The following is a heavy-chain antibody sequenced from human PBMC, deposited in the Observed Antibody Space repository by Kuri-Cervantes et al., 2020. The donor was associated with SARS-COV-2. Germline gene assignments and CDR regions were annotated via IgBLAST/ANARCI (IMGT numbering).Heavy chain of an antibody. Sequence: GESLKISCKGSGYSFTSYWIGWVRQMPGKGLEWMGIIYPDDSDTRYSPSFQGQVTISADKSISTAYLQWSSLKASDTAMYYCARPELGNSRGWYFDLWGRGTLVTVSS. V-gene: IGHV5-51*01. J-gene: IGHJ2*01. CDR2: IYPDDSDT. CDR3: ARPELGNSRGWYFDL. D-gene: IGHD7-27*01. CDR1: GYSFTSYW.